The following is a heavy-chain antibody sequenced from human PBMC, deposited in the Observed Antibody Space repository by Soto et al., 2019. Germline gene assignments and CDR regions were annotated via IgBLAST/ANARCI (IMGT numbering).Heavy chain of an antibody. CDR2: IYYSGST. Sequence: LSLTCTVSGGPISSSSYYWGWIRQPPGKGLEWIGSIYYSGSTYYNPSLKSRVTISVDTSKNQFSLKLSSVTAADTAVYYCARSRVHLYYFDYWGQGTLVTVSS. CDR1: GGPISSSSYY. CDR3: ARSRVHLYYFDY. J-gene: IGHJ4*02. V-gene: IGHV4-39*01.